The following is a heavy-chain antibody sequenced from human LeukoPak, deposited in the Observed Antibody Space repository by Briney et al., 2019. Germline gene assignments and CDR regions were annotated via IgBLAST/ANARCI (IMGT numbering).Heavy chain of an antibody. D-gene: IGHD3-22*01. CDR1: GYTFTTYY. V-gene: IGHV1-46*01. CDR3: ARDLGVYDSSGYYYRGLDY. CDR2: INPSGGSR. J-gene: IGHJ4*02. Sequence: ASVKVSCEASGYTFTTYYIHWVRQAPGQGLEWMGIINPSGGSRSYAQKFQGRVTMTRDTSTSTVYMELSSLRSEDTAMYYCARDLGVYDSSGYYYRGLDYWGQGTLVTVSS.